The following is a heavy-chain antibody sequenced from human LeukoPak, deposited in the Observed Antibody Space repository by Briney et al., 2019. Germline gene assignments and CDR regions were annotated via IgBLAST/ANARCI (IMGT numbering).Heavy chain of an antibody. CDR2: MNPNSGNT. CDR3: ARDHSYYGFDY. V-gene: IGHV1-8*01. CDR1: GYTFTNYD. D-gene: IGHD1-26*01. J-gene: IGHJ4*02. Sequence: ASVKVSCKASGYTFTNYDINWVRQAPGQGLEWMGWMNPNSGNTGYAQKFQGRVTMTTNTSITTAYMELSSLRSEDTAVYYCARDHSYYGFDYWGQGTLVTVSS.